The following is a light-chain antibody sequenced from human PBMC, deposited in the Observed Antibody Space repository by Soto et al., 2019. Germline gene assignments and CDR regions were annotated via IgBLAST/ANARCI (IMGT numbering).Light chain of an antibody. CDR3: LSKTSSISYV. CDR1: TSDVGGYNY. J-gene: IGLJ1*01. Sequence: SVLTQPASVSGSPGQSITMSCTGTTSDVGGYNYVSWYQQHPGKVPKLLIHEVSNRPSGVSNRFSGSKSGNTASLTISGLQAEDEADYYCLSKTSSISYVFGTGTKVTVL. V-gene: IGLV2-14*01. CDR2: EVS.